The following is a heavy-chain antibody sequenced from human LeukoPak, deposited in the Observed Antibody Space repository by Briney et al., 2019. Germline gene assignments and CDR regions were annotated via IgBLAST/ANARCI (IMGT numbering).Heavy chain of an antibody. V-gene: IGHV4-34*01. CDR1: GGSLRADF. CDR3: ARAPDRIRFDP. CDR2: IHPGGST. Sequence: SETLSLTCAVYGGSLRADFWSWIRQPPGKGLEWIGDIHPGGSTKYNPSLESRVTISVDTSKNQFSLRLTAVTAADAAVYYWARAPDRIRFDPWGQGALVTVSS. D-gene: IGHD1-14*01. J-gene: IGHJ5*02.